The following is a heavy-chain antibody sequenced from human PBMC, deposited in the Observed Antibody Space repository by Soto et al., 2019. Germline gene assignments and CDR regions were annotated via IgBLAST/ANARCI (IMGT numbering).Heavy chain of an antibody. V-gene: IGHV3-23*01. CDR1: GFTFSGYV. CDR3: AKGSASTRTYYFDD. D-gene: IGHD3-16*01. Sequence: GGSLRLSCAASGFTFSGYVMSWVRQAPGKGLEWVSAISGGGGSTYYADSVEGRFTISRDNSKNALYLQMNSLRAEDTAVYYCAKGSASTRTYYFDDWGQGILVTVSS. CDR2: ISGGGGST. J-gene: IGHJ4*02.